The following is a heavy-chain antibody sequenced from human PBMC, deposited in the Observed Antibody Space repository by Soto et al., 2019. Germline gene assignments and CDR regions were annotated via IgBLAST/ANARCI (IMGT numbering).Heavy chain of an antibody. Sequence: QVHLVESGGGVVQPGRSLRLSCAASGFSFNTYGMDWVRQAPGKGLEWVAVISYDGRTTVYADSVKGRFTISRDNSRNTLYLEMNSLRTEDTAVYYCARSEELGAFMDYYYGMDVWGQGTTVTVSS. J-gene: IGHJ6*02. CDR1: GFSFNTYG. CDR2: ISYDGRTT. V-gene: IGHV3-30*03. CDR3: ARSEELGAFMDYYYGMDV. D-gene: IGHD3-16*01.